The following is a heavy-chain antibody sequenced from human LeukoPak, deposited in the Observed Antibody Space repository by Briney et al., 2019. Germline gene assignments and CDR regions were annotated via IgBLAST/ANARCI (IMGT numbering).Heavy chain of an antibody. CDR3: ARDHYYDSSGFSPLDY. D-gene: IGHD3-22*01. CDR1: GFTFSSYA. CDR2: IGNSGTTT. V-gene: IGHV3-23*01. Sequence: GGSLRLSCAASGFTFSSYAMSWVRQAPGKGLEWVSGIGNSGTTTDYADSVRGRFTISRDNSKNTLYLQMNSRRAEDTAVYYCARDHYYDSSGFSPLDYWGQGTLVTVSS. J-gene: IGHJ4*02.